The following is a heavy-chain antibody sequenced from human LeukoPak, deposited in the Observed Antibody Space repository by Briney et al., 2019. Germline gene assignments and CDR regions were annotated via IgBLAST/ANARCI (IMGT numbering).Heavy chain of an antibody. V-gene: IGHV3-74*01. CDR2: INSDGTTT. Sequence: PEGSLRLSCAASGFTFRQHWMHWVRQAPGKGLMWVSRINSDGTTTNYVDSVKGRFNISRDNAKSTVYLQMNSLRAEDTAVYYCASRTYEDYFDYWGQGILVTVSS. D-gene: IGHD5-12*01. CDR3: ASRTYEDYFDY. J-gene: IGHJ4*02. CDR1: GFTFRQHW.